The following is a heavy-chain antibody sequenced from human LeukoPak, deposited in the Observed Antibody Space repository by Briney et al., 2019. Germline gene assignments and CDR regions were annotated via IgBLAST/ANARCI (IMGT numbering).Heavy chain of an antibody. CDR2: IWSNGINK. CDR3: VKERAPFDAFDI. CDR1: GFTFSSYG. J-gene: IGHJ3*02. V-gene: IGHV3-33*06. Sequence: SGGSLRLSCAASGFTFSSYGMHWVRQTPGKGLEWVAVIWSNGINKYYTDSVKGRFITCRDNSENTLSLQMNDLRVEDTAVYYCVKERAPFDAFDIWGQGTVVTVS.